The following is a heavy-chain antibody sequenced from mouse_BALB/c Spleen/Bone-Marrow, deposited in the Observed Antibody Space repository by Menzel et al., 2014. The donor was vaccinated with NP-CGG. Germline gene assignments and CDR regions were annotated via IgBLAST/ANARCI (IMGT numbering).Heavy chain of an antibody. D-gene: IGHD1-1*01. Sequence: QVQLKESGAELVRPGASVKLSCEASGYTFTSYWINWVKQRPGQGLEWIGNIYPSDSYTNYNQKFKDKATLTVDKSSTTAYMQLSSPTSEDSAVYYCTRGGSSPYYFDYWGQGTTLTVSS. CDR2: IYPSDSYT. CDR3: TRGGSSPYYFDY. V-gene: IGHV1-69*02. J-gene: IGHJ2*01. CDR1: GYTFTSYW.